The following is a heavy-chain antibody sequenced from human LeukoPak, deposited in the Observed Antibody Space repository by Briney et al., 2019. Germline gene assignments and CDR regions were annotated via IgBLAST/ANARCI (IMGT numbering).Heavy chain of an antibody. D-gene: IGHD2/OR15-2a*01. CDR1: GGSFSGYY. Sequence: LETLSLTCAVYGGSFSGYYWSWIRQPPGKGLEWIGEINHSGSTNYNPSLKSRVTISVDTSKNQFSLKLSSVTAADTAVYYCASRLSEDYWGQGTLVTVSS. J-gene: IGHJ4*02. CDR2: INHSGST. V-gene: IGHV4-34*01. CDR3: ASRLSEDY.